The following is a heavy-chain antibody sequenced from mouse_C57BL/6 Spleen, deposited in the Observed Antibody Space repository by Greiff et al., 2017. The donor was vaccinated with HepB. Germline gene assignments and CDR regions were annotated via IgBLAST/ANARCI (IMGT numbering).Heavy chain of an antibody. CDR1: GFTFTDYY. CDR3: ASYHHYYGSAMDY. Sequence: EVNLVESGGGLVQPGGSLSISCAASGFTFTDYYLSWVRQPPGKALEWLGFIRNEADGYTTEDSAYVKGRFTISRDNSQGILYLQINALRAEDSATYYCASYHHYYGSAMDYWGQGTSVTVAS. J-gene: IGHJ4*01. D-gene: IGHD1-1*01. CDR2: IRNEADGYTT. V-gene: IGHV7-3*01.